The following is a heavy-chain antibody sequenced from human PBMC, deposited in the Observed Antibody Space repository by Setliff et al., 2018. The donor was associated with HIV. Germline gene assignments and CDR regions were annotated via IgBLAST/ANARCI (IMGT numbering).Heavy chain of an antibody. CDR3: ARPNYYDSSGSFDY. Sequence: GGSLRLSCAASGFTFSNYEMNWVRQAPGKGLEWASYIGSSGTTIYYADSVKGRFTISRDNAKNSLYLQMNSLRAEDTAVYYCARPNYYDSSGSFDYWGQGTLVTVSS. V-gene: IGHV3-48*03. CDR1: GFTFSNYE. CDR2: IGSSGTTI. D-gene: IGHD3-22*01. J-gene: IGHJ4*02.